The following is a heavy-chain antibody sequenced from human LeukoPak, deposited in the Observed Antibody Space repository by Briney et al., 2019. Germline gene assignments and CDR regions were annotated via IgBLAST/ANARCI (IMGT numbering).Heavy chain of an antibody. D-gene: IGHD6-19*01. CDR3: AKSGYSSGLPFDY. Sequence: GGSLRLSCAASGFIFSSYAMSWVRQAPGKGLELVSAISCSGGSTYYADSVKGRFTISRDNSKNTLYLQMNSLRAEDTAVYYCAKSGYSSGLPFDYWGQGTLVTVSS. CDR1: GFIFSSYA. CDR2: ISCSGGST. J-gene: IGHJ4*02. V-gene: IGHV3-23*01.